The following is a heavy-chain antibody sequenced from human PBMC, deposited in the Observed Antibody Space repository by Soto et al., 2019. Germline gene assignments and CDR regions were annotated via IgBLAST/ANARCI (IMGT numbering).Heavy chain of an antibody. J-gene: IGHJ6*02. D-gene: IGHD3-3*01. CDR3: ARAVAGSGWLYYYYGMDV. CDR1: GDSVSSNSAA. V-gene: IGHV6-1*01. Sequence: SQTLSLTCAISGDSVSSNSAAWNWIRQSPSRGLEWLGRTYYRSKWYNDYAVSVKSRITINPDTSKNQFSLQLNSVTPEDTAVYYCARAVAGSGWLYYYYGMDVWGRGTTVTVSS. CDR2: TYYRSKWYN.